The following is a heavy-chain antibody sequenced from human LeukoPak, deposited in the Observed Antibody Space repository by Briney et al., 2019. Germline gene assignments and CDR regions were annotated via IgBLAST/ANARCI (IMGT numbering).Heavy chain of an antibody. CDR3: AKDPRDSSGYYYFPFDP. J-gene: IGHJ5*02. CDR2: VKGDGSAT. Sequence: GGSLRLSCAASGFIFTDYWMNWVRQAPGRGLEWLASVKGDGSATSYVDSVKGRFTISRDNAKNSLYLQMNSLRAEDTAVYYCAKDPRDSSGYYYFPFDPWGQGTLVTVSS. CDR1: GFIFTDYW. D-gene: IGHD3-22*01. V-gene: IGHV3-7*03.